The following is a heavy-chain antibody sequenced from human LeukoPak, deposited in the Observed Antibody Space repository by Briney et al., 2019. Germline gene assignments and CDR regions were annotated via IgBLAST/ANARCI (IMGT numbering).Heavy chain of an antibody. D-gene: IGHD6-13*01. CDR2: IYYSGST. Sequence: KPSETLSLTCTVSGGSISSSSYYWGWIRQPPGKGLEWIGSIYYSGSTYYNPSLKSRVTISVDTSKNQFSLKLSSVTAADTAVYYCARRIAAAGDYWGQGTLVTVSS. V-gene: IGHV4-39*07. J-gene: IGHJ4*02. CDR1: GGSISSSSYY. CDR3: ARRIAAAGDY.